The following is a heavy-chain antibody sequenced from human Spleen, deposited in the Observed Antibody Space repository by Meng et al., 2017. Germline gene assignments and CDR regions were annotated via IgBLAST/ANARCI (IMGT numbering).Heavy chain of an antibody. Sequence: GESLKISCEGTGFTFTNAWMTWVRQVPGKRLEWVDRIKSKPDGETTDYAAPVKGRFIISRDDSKNTVYLQMNSLKTEDTAVYYCTGHIDYWGQGTLVTVSS. V-gene: IGHV3-15*01. CDR3: TGHIDY. J-gene: IGHJ4*02. CDR2: IKSKPDGETT. CDR1: GFTFTNAW.